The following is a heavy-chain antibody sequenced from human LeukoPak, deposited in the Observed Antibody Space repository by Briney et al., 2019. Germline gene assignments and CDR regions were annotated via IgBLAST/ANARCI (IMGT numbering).Heavy chain of an antibody. D-gene: IGHD6-19*01. J-gene: IGHJ4*02. V-gene: IGHV1-24*01. CDR3: ATKVAVAGKARILEFDY. Sequence: ASVKVSCKVSGYTLTELSMHWVRQAPGKGLEWMGGFDPEDGETIYAQKFQGRVTMTEDTSTDTAYMELSSLRSEDTAVYYCATKVAVAGKARILEFDYWGQGTLVTVSS. CDR2: FDPEDGET. CDR1: GYTLTELS.